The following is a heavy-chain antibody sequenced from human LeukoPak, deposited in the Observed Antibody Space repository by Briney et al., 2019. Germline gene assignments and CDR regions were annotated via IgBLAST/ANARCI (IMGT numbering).Heavy chain of an antibody. Sequence: PGGSLRLSCAASGFTFSSYWMSWVRQAPGKGLEWVANIKQDGSEKYYVDSVKGRFTISRDNAKNSLYPQMNSLRAEDTAVYYCAKALSNIAAAGQNLDYWGQGTLVTVSS. CDR3: AKALSNIAAAGQNLDY. V-gene: IGHV3-7*01. CDR2: IKQDGSEK. J-gene: IGHJ4*02. CDR1: GFTFSSYW. D-gene: IGHD6-13*01.